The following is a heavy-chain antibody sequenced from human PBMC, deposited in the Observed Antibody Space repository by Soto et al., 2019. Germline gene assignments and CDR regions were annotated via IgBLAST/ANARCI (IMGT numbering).Heavy chain of an antibody. D-gene: IGHD6-25*01. CDR3: EKGAAPSYYSYMDV. J-gene: IGHJ6*03. V-gene: IGHV3-23*01. CDR1: GFTFDNYA. Sequence: EVQLLESGGGLVQPGGSLRLSCFASGFTFDNYAMSWVRQAPGKGLEWVSTIRGGGDVTYTADSVKGRFTVSRDNSKNTLYLKMNRRPAEATALYCCEKGAAPSYYSYMDVWGKGTTVTVSS. CDR2: IRGGGDVT.